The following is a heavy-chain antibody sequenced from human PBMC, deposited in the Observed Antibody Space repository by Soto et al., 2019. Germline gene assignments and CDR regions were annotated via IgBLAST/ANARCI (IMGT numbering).Heavy chain of an antibody. D-gene: IGHD7-27*01. CDR2: IYYSGSA. CDR3: ARGVLANWGPEDWFDP. CDR1: GASISRGAYY. J-gene: IGHJ5*02. Sequence: SETLSLTCSVSGASISRGAYYWSWIRQHPGKGLEWIGNIYYSGSAYYNPSLKSRVAISVDTSQNQFSLRLSSVTAADTAVYYCARGVLANWGPEDWFDPWGQGTLVTVSS. V-gene: IGHV4-31*03.